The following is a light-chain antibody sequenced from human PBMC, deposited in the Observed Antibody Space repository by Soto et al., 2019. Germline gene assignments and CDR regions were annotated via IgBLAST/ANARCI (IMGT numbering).Light chain of an antibody. Sequence: NFMLTQPHSVSESPGKTVIISCTRSSGSIASNNVQWYQQRPGSSPTTVIYEDNQRPSGVPDRFSGSIDSSSNSASLTISGLETEDEADYCCQSYDATNQVFGGGTKLTVL. J-gene: IGLJ3*02. CDR3: QSYDATNQV. CDR1: SGSIASNN. V-gene: IGLV6-57*01. CDR2: EDN.